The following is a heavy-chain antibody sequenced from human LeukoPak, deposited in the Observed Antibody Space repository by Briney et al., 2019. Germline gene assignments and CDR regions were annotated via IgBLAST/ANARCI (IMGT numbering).Heavy chain of an antibody. V-gene: IGHV4-59*01. CDR1: GDSISIYY. Sequence: PSETLSLTCTVSGDSISIYYATWVRQPPGKGLEWIGYIDHTGSTNYNPSLNSRVTISRDTSKNDFSLRLTSVTATDTAVYYCAKEYFDRKKGHVRVFDIWGQGTMVTVSS. J-gene: IGHJ3*02. D-gene: IGHD3-9*01. CDR3: AKEYFDRKKGHVRVFDI. CDR2: IDHTGST.